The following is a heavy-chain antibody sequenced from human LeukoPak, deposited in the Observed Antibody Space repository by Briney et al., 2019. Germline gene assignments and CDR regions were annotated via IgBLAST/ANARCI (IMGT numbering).Heavy chain of an antibody. CDR3: ARARITMVRGVIIRKQYWYFDL. CDR1: GFTVSSNY. V-gene: IGHV3-53*01. J-gene: IGHJ2*01. D-gene: IGHD3-10*01. Sequence: GGSLRLSCAASGFTVSSNYMSWVRQAPGKGLEWVSVIYSGGSTYYADSVKGRFTISRDNSKNTLYLQMHSLRAEDTAVYYCARARITMVRGVIIRKQYWYFDLWGRGTLVTVSS. CDR2: IYSGGST.